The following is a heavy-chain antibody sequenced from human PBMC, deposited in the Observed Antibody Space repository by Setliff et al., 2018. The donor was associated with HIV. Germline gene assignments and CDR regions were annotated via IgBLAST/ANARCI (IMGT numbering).Heavy chain of an antibody. J-gene: IGHJ4*02. CDR1: GYTFTSYD. Sequence: ASVKVSCKASGYTFTSYDINWVRQATGQGLEWMGWMNPNSGNTGYAQKFQGRVTMTRNTSISTAYMELSSLRSDDTAIYYCAEPFGSDGSRQLDSWGQGTLVTVSS. CDR3: AEPFGSDGSRQLDS. D-gene: IGHD2-15*01. V-gene: IGHV1-8*02. CDR2: MNPNSGNT.